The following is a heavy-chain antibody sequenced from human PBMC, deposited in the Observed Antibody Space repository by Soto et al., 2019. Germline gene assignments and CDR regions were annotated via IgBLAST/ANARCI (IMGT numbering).Heavy chain of an antibody. Sequence: PSETLSLTCTVSGGSISSGGYYWSWIRQHPGKGLEWIGYIYYSGSTYYNPSLKSRVTISVDTSKNQFSLKLSSVTAADTAVYYCARSPTVLRYFDWLLSFDYWGQGTLVTVSS. V-gene: IGHV4-31*03. D-gene: IGHD3-9*01. CDR2: IYYSGST. J-gene: IGHJ4*02. CDR3: ARSPTVLRYFDWLLSFDY. CDR1: GGSISSGGYY.